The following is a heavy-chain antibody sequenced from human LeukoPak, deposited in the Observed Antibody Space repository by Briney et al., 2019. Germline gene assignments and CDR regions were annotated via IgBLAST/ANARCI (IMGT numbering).Heavy chain of an antibody. V-gene: IGHV4-4*07. CDR1: GGSISSYY. CDR2: IYTSGST. J-gene: IGHJ4*02. Sequence: SETLSLTCTVSGGSISSYYRSWIRQPAGKGLEWIGRIYTSGSTNYNPSLRSRVTMSVDTSKNQFSLKLSSVTAADTAVYYCACIPDYDSSGYNHYFDYWGQGTLVTVSS. D-gene: IGHD3-22*01. CDR3: ACIPDYDSSGYNHYFDY.